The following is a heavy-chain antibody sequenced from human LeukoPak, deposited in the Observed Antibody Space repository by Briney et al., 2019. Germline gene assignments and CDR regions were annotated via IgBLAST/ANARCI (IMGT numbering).Heavy chain of an antibody. CDR1: GFTLRYYS. Sequence: GGSLRLSCAASGFTLRYYSMNRVRQAPGKGPGGVSSLSSSSSYIYYADSVKGRFTISRDNAKNSLYLQINSLRAEDTAVYYCARTHLESGYCSSTSCPPDYWGQGTLVTVSS. CDR3: ARTHLESGYCSSTSCPPDY. D-gene: IGHD2-2*01. CDR2: LSSSSSYI. V-gene: IGHV3-21*01. J-gene: IGHJ4*02.